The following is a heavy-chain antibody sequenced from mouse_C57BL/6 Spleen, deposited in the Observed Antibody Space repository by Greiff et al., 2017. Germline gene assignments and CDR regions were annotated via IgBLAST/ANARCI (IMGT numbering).Heavy chain of an antibody. CDR2: IYPGSGST. Sequence: VQLQQPGAEPVKPGASVKMSCKASGYTFTSYWITWVKQRPGQGLEWIGDIYPGSGSTNYNEKFKSKATLTVDTSSSTAYMQLSSLTSEDSAVYYCARDSPADYYAMDYWGQGTSVTVSS. V-gene: IGHV1-55*01. CDR3: ARDSPADYYAMDY. CDR1: GYTFTSYW. J-gene: IGHJ4*01.